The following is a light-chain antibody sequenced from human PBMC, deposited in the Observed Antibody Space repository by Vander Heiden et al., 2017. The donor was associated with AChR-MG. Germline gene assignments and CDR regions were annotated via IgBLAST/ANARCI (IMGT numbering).Light chain of an antibody. J-gene: IGKJ4*01. CDR3: QQRSNWPLT. Sequence: EIVLTQSPATLSLSPGERATLSCRASQSVSSYLAWYQQKPGQAPRLLLYDTFNRATDIPARFSGSGSGTDFTLTISSLEPEDFAVYYCQQRSNWPLTFGGGTKVEIK. CDR2: DTF. CDR1: QSVSSY. V-gene: IGKV3-11*01.